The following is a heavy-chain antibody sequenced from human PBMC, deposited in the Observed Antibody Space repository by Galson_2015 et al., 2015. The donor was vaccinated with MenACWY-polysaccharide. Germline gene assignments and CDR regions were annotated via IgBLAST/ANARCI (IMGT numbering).Heavy chain of an antibody. J-gene: IGHJ4*02. CDR2: ISGSGGST. CDR3: AKDDRRSLNRRDGYNYAFDY. Sequence: SLRLSCAASGFTFSSYAMSWVRQAPGKGLEWVSAISGSGGSTYYADSVKGRFTISRDNSKNTLYLQMNSLRAEDTAVYYCAKDDRRSLNRRDGYNYAFDYWGQGTLVTVSS. D-gene: IGHD5-24*01. V-gene: IGHV3-23*01. CDR1: GFTFSSYA.